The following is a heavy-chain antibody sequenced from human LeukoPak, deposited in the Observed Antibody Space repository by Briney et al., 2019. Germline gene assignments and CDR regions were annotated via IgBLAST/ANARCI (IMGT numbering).Heavy chain of an antibody. J-gene: IGHJ4*02. V-gene: IGHV3-7*01. CDR2: IKQDGSEK. Sequence: PGGSLRLSCAASGFTFSSYWMSWVRQAPGKGLEWVANIKQDGSEKYYVDSVKGRFTISRDNANNSLYLRMNSLRAEDTAVYYCAKDLAPAAYWGQGTLVTVSS. CDR1: GFTFSSYW. D-gene: IGHD6-25*01. CDR3: AKDLAPAAY.